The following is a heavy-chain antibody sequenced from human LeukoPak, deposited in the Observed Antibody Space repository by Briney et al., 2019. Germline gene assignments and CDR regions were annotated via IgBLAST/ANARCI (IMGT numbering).Heavy chain of an antibody. CDR1: GLPSNTYG. D-gene: IGHD4-17*01. J-gene: IGHJ6*02. CDR2: ISYHGRNT. Sequence: GRSLRLSCAAFGLPSNTYGMQWVRQAPGKGLEWVAMISYHGRNTYYADSVRGRFTISRDNSNNTLYLQIDSLRVEDTAIYYCAKDRYPTAVTSNGMDVWGQGTTVTVSS. CDR3: AKDRYPTAVTSNGMDV. V-gene: IGHV3-30*18.